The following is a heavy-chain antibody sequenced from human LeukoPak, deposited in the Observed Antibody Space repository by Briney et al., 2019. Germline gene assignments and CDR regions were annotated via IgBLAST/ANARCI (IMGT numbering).Heavy chain of an antibody. CDR3: ARDLEMGYSSGRYSWGTGSSNDY. Sequence: PRASVKVSCKASGYTFTNYGISWVRQAPGQGLEWMGWISAYNGNTNYAQKFQGRITMTTDTSTSTAYMELRSLRSDDTAVYYCARDLEMGYSSGRYSWGTGSSNDYWGQGTLVTVSS. V-gene: IGHV1-18*01. J-gene: IGHJ4*02. D-gene: IGHD6-19*01. CDR2: ISAYNGNT. CDR1: GYTFTNYG.